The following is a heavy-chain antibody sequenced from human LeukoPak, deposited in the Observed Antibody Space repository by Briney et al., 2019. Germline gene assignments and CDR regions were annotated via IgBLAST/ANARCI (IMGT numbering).Heavy chain of an antibody. CDR3: AKELGYSSGVDY. CDR2: IRYDGSNK. CDR1: GFTFSSYG. V-gene: IGHV3-30*02. J-gene: IGHJ4*02. Sequence: GGSLRLSCAASGFTFSSYGMHWVRQAPGKGLEWVAFIRYDGSNKYYADSVKGRFTISRDNSKNTLYLQMNSLRAEDTAVYYCAKELGYSSGVDYWGQGTLVTVSS. D-gene: IGHD6-25*01.